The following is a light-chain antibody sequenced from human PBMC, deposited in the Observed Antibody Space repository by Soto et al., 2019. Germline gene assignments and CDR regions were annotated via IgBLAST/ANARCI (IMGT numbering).Light chain of an antibody. CDR3: QVWDSSRDHVV. CDR1: NIGSKS. Sequence: SYELTQPPAVSVAPGQTARITCGGDNIGSKSVHWYQQKPGQAPVLVVYNYRDRPSGIPERFSDSNSGNTATLTISRVEAGAEADYYCQVWDSSRDHVVFGGGTKVTVL. V-gene: IGLV3-21*02. J-gene: IGLJ3*02. CDR2: NYR.